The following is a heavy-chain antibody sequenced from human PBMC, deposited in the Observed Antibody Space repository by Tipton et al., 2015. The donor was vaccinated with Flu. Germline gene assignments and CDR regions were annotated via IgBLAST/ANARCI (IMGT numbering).Heavy chain of an antibody. J-gene: IGHJ4*02. V-gene: IGHV4-39*07. CDR2: IYYSGST. CDR1: GGSISSSSYY. Sequence: TLSLTCTVSGGSISSSSYYWGWIRQPPGKGLEWIGSIYYSGSTYYNPSLKSRVTISVDTSKNQFSLKLKSVTAADTAVYYCARKPQLAAFDYWGQGALVTVSS. CDR3: ARKPQLAAFDY. D-gene: IGHD6-25*01.